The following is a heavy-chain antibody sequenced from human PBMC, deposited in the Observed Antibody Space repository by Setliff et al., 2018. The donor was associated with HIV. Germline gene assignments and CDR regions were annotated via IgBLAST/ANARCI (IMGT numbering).Heavy chain of an antibody. CDR2: ISVSGTDI. D-gene: IGHD2-15*01. CDR1: GFTFSNYA. CDR3: AADIPTPLAQIDY. J-gene: IGHJ4*02. Sequence: GGSLRLSCAASGFTFSNYAMSWVRQAPGEGLEVLSYISVSGTDIKYADSVKGRFTISRDNAKNSLYLQMNTMKTEDTAVYYCAADIPTPLAQIDYWGQGTLVTVSS. V-gene: IGHV3-11*01.